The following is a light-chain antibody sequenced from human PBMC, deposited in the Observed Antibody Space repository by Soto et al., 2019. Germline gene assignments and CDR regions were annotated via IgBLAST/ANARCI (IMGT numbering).Light chain of an antibody. CDR1: QSVSSSY. CDR3: QQYGYSFRE. CDR2: GAS. V-gene: IGKV3-20*01. Sequence: EILLTQSPGTLSLSPGERATLSCRASQSVSSSYLSWYQLKPGQAPRLLIYGASSRATGIPDRFSGSGSGTDFTLTISRLEPEDFAVYYCQQYGYSFREFGQGTKVEL. J-gene: IGKJ1*01.